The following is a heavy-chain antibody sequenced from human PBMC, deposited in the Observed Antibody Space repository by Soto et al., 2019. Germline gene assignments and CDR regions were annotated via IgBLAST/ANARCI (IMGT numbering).Heavy chain of an antibody. D-gene: IGHD3-10*01. CDR1: GLSVRNNY. CDR2: IYNDGTT. CDR3: VRPLPSGRNYGMDV. Sequence: LRLSCTASGLSVRNNYMSWVRQAPGMGLEWVSVIYNDGTTYYADSVKGRFTISRDTSKNTLSLQMDSLRAEDTAVYYCVRPLPSGRNYGMDVWGQGTTVTVS. V-gene: IGHV3-53*01. J-gene: IGHJ6*02.